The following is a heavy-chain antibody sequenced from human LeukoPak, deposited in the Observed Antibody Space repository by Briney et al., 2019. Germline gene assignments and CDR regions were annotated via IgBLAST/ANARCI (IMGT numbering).Heavy chain of an antibody. J-gene: IGHJ4*02. CDR2: IYYSGST. Sequence: SSETLSLTCTVSGGSISSYYWSWIRQPPGKGLEWIGYIYYSGSTNYNPSLKSRVTISVDTSKNQFSLKLSSVTAADTAVYYCATLYGDFDYWGQGTLVTVSS. CDR3: ATLYGDFDY. V-gene: IGHV4-59*01. D-gene: IGHD4-17*01. CDR1: GGSISSYY.